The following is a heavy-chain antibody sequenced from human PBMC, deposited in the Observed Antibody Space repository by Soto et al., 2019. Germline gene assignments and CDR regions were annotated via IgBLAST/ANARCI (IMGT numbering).Heavy chain of an antibody. CDR3: TTGRYSSSLYFDS. CDR2: IKSKIDGGTT. J-gene: IGHJ4*02. CDR1: GITFSNAW. Sequence: EVQLVESGGGLVKPGGSLRVSCAASGITFSNAWMTWVRQAPGKGLEWVGRIKSKIDGGTTDYGVPVKGRFTISRDDSKNTLYLQMNSLKTEDTAVDYCTTGRYSSSLYFDSWGQGTLVTVSS. V-gene: IGHV3-15*01. D-gene: IGHD6-6*01.